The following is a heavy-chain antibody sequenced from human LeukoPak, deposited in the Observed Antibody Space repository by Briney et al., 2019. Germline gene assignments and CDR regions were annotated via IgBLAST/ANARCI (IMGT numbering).Heavy chain of an antibody. CDR2: INPSTGST. J-gene: IGHJ4*02. V-gene: IGHV1-46*01. D-gene: IGHD5-24*01. Sequence: ASVKVSCKASGYTFTSYYMHWVRQAPGQGLEWMGIINPSTGSTGYAQKFQGRVTMTRDMSTSTVYMELSSLRSEDTAVYYCARDLPPEVATNRYDYWGQGTLITVSS. CDR1: GYTFTSYY. CDR3: ARDLPPEVATNRYDY.